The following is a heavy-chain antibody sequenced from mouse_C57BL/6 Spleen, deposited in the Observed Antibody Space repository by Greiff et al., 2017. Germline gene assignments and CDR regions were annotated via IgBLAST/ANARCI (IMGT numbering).Heavy chain of an antibody. Sequence: SGAELVRPGTSVKMSCKASGYTFTNYWIGWAKQRPGHGLEWIGDLYPGGGYTNSNEKFKGKATLTADKSSSTAYMQFSSLTSEDSAIYYCARSRSSSHYYAKDYWGQGTSVTVSS. CDR1: GYTFTNYW. D-gene: IGHD1-1*01. V-gene: IGHV1-63*01. CDR3: ARSRSSSHYYAKDY. CDR2: LYPGGGYT. J-gene: IGHJ4*01.